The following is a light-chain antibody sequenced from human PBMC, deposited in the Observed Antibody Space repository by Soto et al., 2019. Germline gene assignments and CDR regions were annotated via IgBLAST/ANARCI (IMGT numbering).Light chain of an antibody. CDR2: EVS. CDR3: SSYTSSSTS. V-gene: IGLV2-14*01. CDR1: SSDVGGYNY. J-gene: IGLJ1*01. Sequence: QSVLTQPASVSGSPGQSITISCTGTSSDVGGYNYVSWYQQHPGKAPKLMIYEVSNRPSGVSNRFSGSKSGNTASLTISGLQAEEEADYCCSSYTSSSTSFGTGTKVTVL.